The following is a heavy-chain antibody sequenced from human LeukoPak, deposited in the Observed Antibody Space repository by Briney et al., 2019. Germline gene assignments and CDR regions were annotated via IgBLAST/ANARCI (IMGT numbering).Heavy chain of an antibody. Sequence: SETLSLTCAVYGGSFSGYYWSWIRQPPGKGLEWIGEINHSGSTNYNPSLKSRVTISVDTSKKQFSLKLSSVTAADTAVYYCARGGRYCSSTSRYKQYYYDSSGYYFDYWGQGTLVTVSS. CDR2: INHSGST. CDR3: ARGGRYCSSTSRYKQYYYDSSGYYFDY. V-gene: IGHV4-34*01. J-gene: IGHJ4*02. D-gene: IGHD2-2*02. CDR1: GGSFSGYY.